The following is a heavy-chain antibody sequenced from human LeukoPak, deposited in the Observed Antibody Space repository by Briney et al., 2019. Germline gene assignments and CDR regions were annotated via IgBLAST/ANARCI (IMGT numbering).Heavy chain of an antibody. J-gene: IGHJ6*02. V-gene: IGHV3-11*01. CDR3: ARDAAAAGPYYYYGMDV. Sequence: GGSLRLSCAASGFTFSDYYMSWIRQAPGKGLEWVSCISSSGNTIYYADSVKGRFTISRDNAKDSLYLQMNSLRAEDTAVYYCARDAAAAGPYYYYGMDVWGQGTTVTVSS. CDR1: GFTFSDYY. CDR2: ISSSGNTI. D-gene: IGHD6-13*01.